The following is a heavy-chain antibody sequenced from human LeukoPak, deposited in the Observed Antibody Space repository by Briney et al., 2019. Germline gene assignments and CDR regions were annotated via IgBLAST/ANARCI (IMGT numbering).Heavy chain of an antibody. CDR2: IWYDGVNK. Sequence: GGSLRLSCAASGFTFSRFGMHWVRQAPGKGLEWVAVIWYDGVNKYYEDSVKGRFSISRDNSKNTAYLQMNSLRAEDTAVYYCARVQGGYNPDYWGQGTLVTVSS. CDR1: GFTFSRFG. D-gene: IGHD5-24*01. CDR3: ARVQGGYNPDY. V-gene: IGHV3-33*01. J-gene: IGHJ4*02.